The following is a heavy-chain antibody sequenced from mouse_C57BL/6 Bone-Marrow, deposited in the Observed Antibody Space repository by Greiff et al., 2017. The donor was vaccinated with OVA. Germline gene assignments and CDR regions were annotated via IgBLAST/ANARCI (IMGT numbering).Heavy chain of an antibody. D-gene: IGHD4-1*01. Sequence: VQRVESGAELARPGASVKLSCKASGYTFTSYGISWVKHRTGQGLEWIGEIYPRSGNTYYNEKFKGKATLTADKSSSTAYMELRSLTSEDSAVYFCARANWVGDYWGQGTTLTVSS. J-gene: IGHJ2*01. CDR2: IYPRSGNT. V-gene: IGHV1-81*01. CDR3: ARANWVGDY. CDR1: GYTFTSYG.